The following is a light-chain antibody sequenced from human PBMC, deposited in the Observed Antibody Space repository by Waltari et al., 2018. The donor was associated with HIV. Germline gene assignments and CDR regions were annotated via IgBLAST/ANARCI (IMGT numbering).Light chain of an antibody. CDR2: GVS. V-gene: IGKV3-20*01. J-gene: IGKJ1*01. CDR3: QQYGDSPT. Sequence: EIVLTQSPDTQSLSPGERATLSCRASQSLSNNYLAWYQQKPGQTPRLLIYGVSTRATDTPDWFSGSGSGRDFTLTISRLEPEDYAVYYCQQYGDSPTFGPGTKVEI. CDR1: QSLSNNY.